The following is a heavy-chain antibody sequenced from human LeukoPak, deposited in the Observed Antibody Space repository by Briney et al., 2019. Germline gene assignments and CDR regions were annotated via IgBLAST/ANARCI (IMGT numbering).Heavy chain of an antibody. D-gene: IGHD6-19*01. Sequence: KPGESLKISWKGSGYSFTSYWIGWVRQMPGKGLELMGIIYPGDSDTRYSPSFQGQVTISADKSITTAYLQWSSRKASDTAMYYCARQSSGWYYFDYWGQGTLVTVSS. CDR1: GYSFTSYW. CDR2: IYPGDSDT. V-gene: IGHV5-51*01. J-gene: IGHJ4*02. CDR3: ARQSSGWYYFDY.